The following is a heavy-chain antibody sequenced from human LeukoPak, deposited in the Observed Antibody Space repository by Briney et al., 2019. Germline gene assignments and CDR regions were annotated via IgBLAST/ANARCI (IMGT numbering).Heavy chain of an antibody. CDR1: GYTFSNYC. J-gene: IGHJ4*02. D-gene: IGHD6-13*01. CDR3: ARAAGDSWEDFDY. V-gene: IGHV7-4-1*02. CDR2: INTNTGNP. Sequence: GASVKVSCKASGYTFSNYCMHWVRQAPGQGLEWMGWINTNTGNPTYAQGFTGRFVFSLDTSVSTAYLQISSLKAEDTAVYYCARAAGDSWEDFDYWGQGTLVTVSS.